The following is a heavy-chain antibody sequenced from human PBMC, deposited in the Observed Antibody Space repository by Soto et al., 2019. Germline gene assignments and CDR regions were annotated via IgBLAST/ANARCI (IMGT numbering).Heavy chain of an antibody. V-gene: IGHV3-15*01. CDR1: GFAFSDAW. Sequence: GETLRLSCAASGFAFSDAWLSLVLQAPGAGLEWVGLITGKTEGGRIDYAAPVKATFPISRDASKSTLYLQMNRLKTEDTAVYYCTTDPHSTGTKYWGQGTLVTFSS. CDR2: ITGKTEGGRI. CDR3: TTDPHSTGTKY. D-gene: IGHD1-1*01. J-gene: IGHJ4*02.